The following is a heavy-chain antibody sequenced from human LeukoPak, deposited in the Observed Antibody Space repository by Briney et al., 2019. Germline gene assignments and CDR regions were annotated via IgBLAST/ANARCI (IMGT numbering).Heavy chain of an antibody. CDR1: GFIFDDYA. J-gene: IGHJ3*02. Sequence: GRSLRLSCAASGFIFDDYAMHWVRQAPGKGLEWVSGISWKSGRIGYADSVKGRFTISRDNAKNSLYLQMNSLRAEDTALYYCAKDRSGNYWGAFDIWGQGTMVTVSS. CDR2: ISWKSGRI. V-gene: IGHV3-9*01. D-gene: IGHD1-26*01. CDR3: AKDRSGNYWGAFDI.